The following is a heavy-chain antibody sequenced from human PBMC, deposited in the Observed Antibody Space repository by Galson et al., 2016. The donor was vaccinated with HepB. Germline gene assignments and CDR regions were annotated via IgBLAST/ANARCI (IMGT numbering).Heavy chain of an antibody. Sequence: SLRLSCAASGFTFGDYAMSWVRQAPGRGLEWVSDISGSGITTYYADSVKGRFTISRDNSKKTVYLQMSSLRAEDTAVYYCARLFGSYIDYWGQGTLVTVSS. J-gene: IGHJ4*02. CDR2: ISGSGITT. CDR1: GFTFGDYA. CDR3: ARLFGSYIDY. D-gene: IGHD2-15*01. V-gene: IGHV3-23*01.